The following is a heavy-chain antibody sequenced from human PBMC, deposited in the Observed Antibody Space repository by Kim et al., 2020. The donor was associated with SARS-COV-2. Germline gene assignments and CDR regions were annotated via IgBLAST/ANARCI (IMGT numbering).Heavy chain of an antibody. D-gene: IGHD4-17*01. J-gene: IGHJ4*02. V-gene: IGHV4-4*02. CDR1: GDSLTTRNL. Sequence: SETLSLTCAVSGDSLTTRNLWSWVRQPPGKGLEWIGEIYYSGTTNYTPSLRSRVTIALDKAKNQFSLTLRSVTAADSAFYYCARSWPTTKGDYALGYWGQGTPVAVSS. CDR2: IYYSGTT. CDR3: ARSWPTTKGDYALGY.